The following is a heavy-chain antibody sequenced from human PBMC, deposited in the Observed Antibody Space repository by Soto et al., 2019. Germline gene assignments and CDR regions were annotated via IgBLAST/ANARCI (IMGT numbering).Heavy chain of an antibody. V-gene: IGHV1-18*01. D-gene: IGHD6-13*01. CDR2: IIAYNGNT. CDR3: ARDLAAAGPFDC. CDR1: GYTFTNYA. Sequence: QVQLVQSGAEVKKPGASVKVSCKASGYTFTNYAFSWVRQAPGQGLEWMGWIIAYNGNTNYPQKLQGRVTMTTDTSTSTAYMELSSLRSDDTAVYDCARDLAAAGPFDCWGQGTLVTVSS. J-gene: IGHJ4*02.